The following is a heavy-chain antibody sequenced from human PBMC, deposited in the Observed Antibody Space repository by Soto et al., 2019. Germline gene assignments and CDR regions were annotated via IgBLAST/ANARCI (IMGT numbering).Heavy chain of an antibody. CDR1: GYTFTSYA. D-gene: IGHD2-21*02. J-gene: IGHJ4*02. Sequence: QVQLVQSGAEVKKPRASVKVSCKASGYTFTSYAMHWVRQPPGQRLEWMGWINPGNGNTKYSQKFQRRVTITRDTSASTAYIERSSLRSEDTAVCYCARSSVVVTAADYWGEGTLVTVSS. CDR3: ARSSVVVTAADY. CDR2: INPGNGNT. V-gene: IGHV1-3*01.